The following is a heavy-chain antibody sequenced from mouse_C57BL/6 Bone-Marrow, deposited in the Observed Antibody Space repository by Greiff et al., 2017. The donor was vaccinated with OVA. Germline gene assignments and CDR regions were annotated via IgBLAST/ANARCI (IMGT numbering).Heavy chain of an antibody. CDR3: ARASGYYFDD. D-gene: IGHD3-1*01. CDR1: GYTFTDYY. V-gene: IGHV1-19*01. J-gene: IGHJ2*01. Sequence: EVQLQQSGPVLVKPGASVKMSCKASGYTFTDYYMNWVQQSHGKSLEWIGVINPYNGGTSYNQTFKGKATLTVDKSSSTAYMELNSLTSEDAAVYYCARASGYYFDDWGKGTTLTVSS. CDR2: INPYNGGT.